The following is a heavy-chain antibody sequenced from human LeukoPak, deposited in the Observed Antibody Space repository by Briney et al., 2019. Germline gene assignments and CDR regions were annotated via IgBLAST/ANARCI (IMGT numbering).Heavy chain of an antibody. CDR2: INPGDSET. CDR3: ARSPRGYDFDH. V-gene: IGHV5-51*01. Sequence: GESLKISCKGSGSSFTSYWIGWVRPMPGKGLEWMGIINPGDSETRYSPSFQGQVTISADKSISTAYLQWSSLKASDTAMYYCARSPRGYDFDHWGQGTLVTVSS. J-gene: IGHJ4*02. D-gene: IGHD5-12*01. CDR1: GSSFTSYW.